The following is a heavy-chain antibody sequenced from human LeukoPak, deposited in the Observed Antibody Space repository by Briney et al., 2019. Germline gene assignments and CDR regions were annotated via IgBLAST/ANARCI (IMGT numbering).Heavy chain of an antibody. D-gene: IGHD6-13*01. CDR2: IKYDGSEK. CDR1: GFTLSSYW. Sequence: GGSLRLSCAASGFTLSSYWMSWVRQAPGKVLEWVANIKYDGSEKDYVDSVKGRFTISRDNAKNSLYLQMNSLRAEDTAVYYCARDMAPAGLFFDYWGQGTLVTVSS. J-gene: IGHJ4*02. V-gene: IGHV3-7*01. CDR3: ARDMAPAGLFFDY.